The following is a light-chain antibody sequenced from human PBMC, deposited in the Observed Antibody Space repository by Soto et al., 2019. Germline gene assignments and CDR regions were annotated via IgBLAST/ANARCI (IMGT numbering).Light chain of an antibody. CDR2: DVS. V-gene: IGLV2-14*01. J-gene: IGLJ1*01. CDR3: SSYTSSSTYV. Sequence: QSALTQPASVSGSPGQSITISCTGNSSDVGGYNYVSWYQQHPGKAPKLMIYDVSNRPSGVSNRFSGSKSGNTASLTISGLQAEDEADYYCSSYTSSSTYVFGTGPKVTVL. CDR1: SSDVGGYNY.